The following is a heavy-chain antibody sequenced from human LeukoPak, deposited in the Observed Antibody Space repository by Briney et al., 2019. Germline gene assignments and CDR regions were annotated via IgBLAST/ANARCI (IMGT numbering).Heavy chain of an antibody. CDR3: AGRVPYGERGGFDY. Sequence: KPSETLSLTCTVSGGSISSSGYYWGWIRQPPGKGLEWIGSIYYSGSTYYNPSLKSRVTISVDTSKNQFSLKLSSVTAADTAVYYCAGRVPYGERGGFDYWGQGILVTVSS. V-gene: IGHV4-39*01. CDR2: IYYSGST. D-gene: IGHD4-17*01. J-gene: IGHJ4*02. CDR1: GGSISSSGYY.